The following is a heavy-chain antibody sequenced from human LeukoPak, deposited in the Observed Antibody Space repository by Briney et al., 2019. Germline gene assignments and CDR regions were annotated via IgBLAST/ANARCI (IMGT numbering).Heavy chain of an antibody. D-gene: IGHD1-26*01. Sequence: GGSLRLSCAASGFTFSYYNMNWVRQAPGKGLEWVSSLSSSSTYIYYADSVKGRFTISRDNSKNTLYLQMNSLRAEDTAVYYCARDTSSGSYYYMDVWGKGTTVTVSS. V-gene: IGHV3-21*01. CDR3: ARDTSSGSYYYMDV. CDR1: GFTFSYYN. CDR2: LSSSSTYI. J-gene: IGHJ6*03.